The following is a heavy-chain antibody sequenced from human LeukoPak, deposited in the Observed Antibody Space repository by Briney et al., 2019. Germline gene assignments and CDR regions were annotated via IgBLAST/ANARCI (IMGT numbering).Heavy chain of an antibody. Sequence: SETLSLTCAVSGGSFSGYYWTWIRQPPGKGLEWIGEINHRGSANYNPSLKSRVTISLDTSKNQFSLKLSSVTAADTAVYYCARLSITGTLLDYWGQGTLVTVSS. CDR3: ARLSITGTLLDY. V-gene: IGHV4-34*01. J-gene: IGHJ4*02. CDR2: INHRGSA. D-gene: IGHD1-7*01. CDR1: GGSFSGYY.